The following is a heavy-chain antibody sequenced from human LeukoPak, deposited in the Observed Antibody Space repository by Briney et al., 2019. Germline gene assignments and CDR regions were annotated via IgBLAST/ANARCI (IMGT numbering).Heavy chain of an antibody. CDR2: IYYSGST. CDR1: GGSISSYY. Sequence: PSETLSLTCTVSGGSISSYYWSWIRQPPGKGLEWIGYIYYSGSTNYNPSLKSRVTISVDTSKNQFSLKLSSVTAADTAVYYCAREGYCSGGSCLYYYYYMDVWGKGTTVTISS. D-gene: IGHD2-15*01. CDR3: AREGYCSGGSCLYYYYYMDV. J-gene: IGHJ6*03. V-gene: IGHV4-59*12.